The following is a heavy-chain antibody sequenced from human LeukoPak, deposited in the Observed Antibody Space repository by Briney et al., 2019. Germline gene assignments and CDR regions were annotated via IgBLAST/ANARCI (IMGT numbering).Heavy chain of an antibody. CDR1: GGSISSYY. V-gene: IGHV4-59*08. CDR2: IYYSGST. D-gene: IGHD3-9*01. J-gene: IGHJ3*02. Sequence: SETLSLTCTVSGGSISSYYWSWIRQPPGKGLEWIGYIYYSGSTNYNPSLKSRVTISVDTSKNQFSLRLSSVTAADTAVYYCARADWLLDAFDIWGQGTMDTASS. CDR3: ARADWLLDAFDI.